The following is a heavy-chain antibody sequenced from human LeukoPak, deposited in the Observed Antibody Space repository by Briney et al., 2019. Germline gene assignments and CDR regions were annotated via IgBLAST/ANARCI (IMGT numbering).Heavy chain of an antibody. V-gene: IGHV1-46*03. Sequence: EASVKVSCKASGYTFTSCYMHWVRQAPGQGLEWMGIINPSGGSTSYAQKFQGRVTMTRDTSTSTVYMELSSLRSEDTAVYYCARDLRRDGYKEYYFDYWGQGTLVTVSS. D-gene: IGHD5-24*01. CDR3: ARDLRRDGYKEYYFDY. CDR2: INPSGGST. CDR1: GYTFTSCY. J-gene: IGHJ4*02.